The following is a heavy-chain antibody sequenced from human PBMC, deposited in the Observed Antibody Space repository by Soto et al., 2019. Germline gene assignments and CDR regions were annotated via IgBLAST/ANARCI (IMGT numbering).Heavy chain of an antibody. CDR2: IYYSGSI. J-gene: IGHJ3*02. CDR1: GGSISSYY. CDR3: AREVGEVDYSSSSDAFDI. V-gene: IGHV4-59*12. Sequence: SETLSLTCTVSGGSISSYYWCWIRQPPGTGLEWIAYIYYSGSINYNPSLKSRVTMSRDTSKNQFSLKLDSVTAADTAVYYCAREVGEVDYSSSSDAFDIWGQGTMVTVSS. D-gene: IGHD6-6*01.